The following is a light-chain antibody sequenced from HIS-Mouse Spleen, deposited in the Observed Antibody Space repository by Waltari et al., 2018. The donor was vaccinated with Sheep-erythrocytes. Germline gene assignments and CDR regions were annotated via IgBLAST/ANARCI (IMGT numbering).Light chain of an antibody. J-gene: IGLJ2*01. CDR2: KDS. V-gene: IGLV3-1*01. CDR3: QAWDSSTALVV. CDR1: KLGDKY. Sequence: SYELTQPPSVSVSPGQTASITRSGDKLGDKYACWYQQKPGQTPVLGISKDSKRPSGTPEGFSGDNTVNTATLTISGTRAMDEADYYCQAWDSSTALVVFGGGTKLTVL.